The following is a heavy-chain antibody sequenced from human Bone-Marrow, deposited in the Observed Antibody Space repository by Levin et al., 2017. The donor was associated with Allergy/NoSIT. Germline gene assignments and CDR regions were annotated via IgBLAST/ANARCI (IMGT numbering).Heavy chain of an antibody. J-gene: IGHJ5*02. CDR2: MSDDGSSR. D-gene: IGHD3-22*01. CDR1: GFTFSTHW. V-gene: IGHV3-74*03. Sequence: GSLRLSCAASGFTFSTHWMHWVRQAPGKGLVWVSRMSDDGSSRTYADSVKGRFTISRDNAKSTLYLQMNSLTAEDTAVYYCAKAGVVAPPQTWFDPWGQGTLVTVSS. CDR3: AKAGVVAPPQTWFDP.